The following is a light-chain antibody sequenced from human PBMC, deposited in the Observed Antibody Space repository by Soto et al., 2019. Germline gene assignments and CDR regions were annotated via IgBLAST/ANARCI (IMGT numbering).Light chain of an antibody. Sequence: EIVLTQSPATLSLSAGERATLSCRASQSVSNFSAWYQQKPGQAPRLLIYDASNRATGIPARFSGGGSGTDFTLTISSLEPEDFAVYFCQQRRNLLTFGGGTKVEIK. V-gene: IGKV3-11*01. CDR3: QQRRNLLT. CDR2: DAS. CDR1: QSVSNF. J-gene: IGKJ4*01.